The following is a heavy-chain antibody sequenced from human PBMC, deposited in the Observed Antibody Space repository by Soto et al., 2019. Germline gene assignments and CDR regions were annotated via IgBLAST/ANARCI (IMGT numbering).Heavy chain of an antibody. CDR1: GFTFSSYG. D-gene: IGHD2-15*01. CDR3: AKGTVVKGDYYYYYGMDV. CDR2: ISYDGSNK. J-gene: IGHJ6*02. Sequence: GGSLRLSCAASGFTFSSYGMHWVRQAPGKGLEWVAVISYDGSNKYYADSVKGRFTISRDNSKNTLYLQMNSLRAEDTAVYYCAKGTVVKGDYYYYYGMDVWGQGTTVTVSS. V-gene: IGHV3-30*18.